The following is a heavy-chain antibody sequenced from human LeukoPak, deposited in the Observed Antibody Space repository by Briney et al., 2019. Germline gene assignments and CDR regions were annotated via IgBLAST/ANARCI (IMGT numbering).Heavy chain of an antibody. CDR3: ARGGGIYYDSSGYPSWDY. Sequence: SQTLSLTCTVSGGSISSGDYYWSWIRQPPGKGLGWIGYIYYSGSTYYNPSLKSRVTISVDTSKNQFSLKLSSVTAADTAVYYCARGGGIYYDSSGYPSWDYWGQGTLVTVSS. D-gene: IGHD3-22*01. J-gene: IGHJ4*02. V-gene: IGHV4-30-4*01. CDR1: GGSISSGDYY. CDR2: IYYSGST.